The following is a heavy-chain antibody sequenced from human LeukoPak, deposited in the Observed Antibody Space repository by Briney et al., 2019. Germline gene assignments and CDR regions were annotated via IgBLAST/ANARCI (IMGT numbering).Heavy chain of an antibody. D-gene: IGHD3-3*01. J-gene: IGHJ6*03. CDR2: IIPIFGTA. CDR1: GGTFSSYA. Sequence: SVKVSCKASGGTFSSYAISWVRQAPGQGLEWMGGIIPIFGTANYAQKFQGRVTITADESTSTAYMELSSLRSDDTAMYYCARTIFGEVIIKNYMDVWGKGTTVTVTS. V-gene: IGHV1-69*13. CDR3: ARTIFGEVIIKNYMDV.